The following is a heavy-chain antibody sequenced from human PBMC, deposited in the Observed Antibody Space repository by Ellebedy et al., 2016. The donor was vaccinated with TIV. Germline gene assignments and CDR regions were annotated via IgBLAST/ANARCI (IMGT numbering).Heavy chain of an antibody. Sequence: GESLKISCKGSGYSLTNYWISWVRQMPGKGLEWMGKIDPTDSYTNYSPSFQGHVTISADKSISTAYLQWSGLKASGTAMYYCTRRTSSGYDYWGQGTLVTVSS. CDR2: IDPTDSYT. V-gene: IGHV5-10-1*01. CDR1: GYSLTNYW. D-gene: IGHD6-19*01. CDR3: TRRTSSGYDY. J-gene: IGHJ4*02.